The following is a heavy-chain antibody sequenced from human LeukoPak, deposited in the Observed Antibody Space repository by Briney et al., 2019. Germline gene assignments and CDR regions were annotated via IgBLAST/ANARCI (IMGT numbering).Heavy chain of an antibody. V-gene: IGHV4-59*01. CDR3: AQDKRHSYGRYFDP. J-gene: IGHJ4*02. CDR2: MQSTGNS. CDR1: GDSLSTYH. D-gene: IGHD5-18*01. Sequence: KTSETLSLTCSVSGDSLSTYHWNWIRKPPGKGLEWIGYMQSTGNSNYNPSLKSRVNIFIDTSKNQFVLNLRSVTAADTAVYYCAQDKRHSYGRYFDPWGQGMLVTVSS.